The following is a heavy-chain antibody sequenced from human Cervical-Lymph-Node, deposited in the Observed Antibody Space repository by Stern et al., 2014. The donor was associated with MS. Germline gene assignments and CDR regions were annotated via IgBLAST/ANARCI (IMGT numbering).Heavy chain of an antibody. D-gene: IGHD6-6*01. CDR2: ISAYNGNT. J-gene: IGHJ4*02. Sequence: QMQLVQSGAEVRKPGASVKVSCKASGYTFTDYGITWVRQAPGQGLEWMGVISAYNGNTNYAQMLQGRVTMTTDKSTSTAYMQLRSLNSDDTAVYFCARSSFSNSSLFDFWGQGTLLTVSS. CDR3: ARSSFSNSSLFDF. V-gene: IGHV1-18*01. CDR1: GYTFTDYG.